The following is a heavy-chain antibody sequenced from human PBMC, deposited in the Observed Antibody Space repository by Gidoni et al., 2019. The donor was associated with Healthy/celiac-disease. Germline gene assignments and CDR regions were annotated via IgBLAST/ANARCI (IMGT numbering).Heavy chain of an antibody. D-gene: IGHD6-19*01. Sequence: QVQLQESGPGLVKPSETLSLTCTVSGGSISSYYWSWIRQPPGKGLEWIGYSYYSGSTNYNPSLKSRVTISVDTSKNQFSLKLSSVTAADTAVYYCARANHPGIAVAGGDYWGQGTLVTVSS. CDR1: GGSISSYY. CDR2: SYYSGST. CDR3: ARANHPGIAVAGGDY. J-gene: IGHJ4*02. V-gene: IGHV4-59*08.